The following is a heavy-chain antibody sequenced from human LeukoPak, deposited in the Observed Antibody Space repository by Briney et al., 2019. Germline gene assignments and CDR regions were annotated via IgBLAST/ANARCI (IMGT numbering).Heavy chain of an antibody. J-gene: IGHJ2*01. V-gene: IGHV4-4*07. CDR3: ARDPSHFYCGSTSCYETGYWYFDL. Sequence: SETLSLTCTVSGGSISSYYWSWIRQPAGKGLEWIGRIYTSGSTNYNPSLKSRVTMSVDTSKNQFSLKLSSVTAADTAVYYCARDPSHFYCGSTSCYETGYWYFDLWGRGTLVTVSS. CDR1: GGSISSYY. D-gene: IGHD2-2*01. CDR2: IYTSGST.